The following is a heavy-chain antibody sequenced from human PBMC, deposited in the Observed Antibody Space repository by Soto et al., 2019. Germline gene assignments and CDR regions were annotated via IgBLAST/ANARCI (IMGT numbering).Heavy chain of an antibody. V-gene: IGHV1-69*13. CDR2: IIPIFGTA. CDR3: ARDSVESIVVVVAATPEIYYYYGMDV. CDR1: GGTFSSYA. D-gene: IGHD2-15*01. J-gene: IGHJ6*02. Sequence: SVKVSCKASGGTFSSYAISWVRQAPGQGLEWMGGIIPIFGTANYAQKFQGRVTITADESTSTAYMELSSLRSEDTAVYYCARDSVESIVVVVAATPEIYYYYGMDVWGQGTTVTVSS.